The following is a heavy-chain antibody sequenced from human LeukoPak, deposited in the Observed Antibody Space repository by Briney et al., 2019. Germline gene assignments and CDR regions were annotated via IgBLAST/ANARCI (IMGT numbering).Heavy chain of an antibody. CDR1: GFTFSSYA. CDR3: AKRSPRDIVVVPAALGYGMDV. J-gene: IGHJ6*02. D-gene: IGHD2-2*01. Sequence: GGSLRLSCAASGFTFSSYAMSWVRQAPGKGLEWVSAISGSGGSTYYADSVKGRFTISRDNSKNTLYLQMNSLRAEDTAVYYCAKRSPRDIVVVPAALGYGMDVWGQGTPVTVSS. CDR2: ISGSGGST. V-gene: IGHV3-23*01.